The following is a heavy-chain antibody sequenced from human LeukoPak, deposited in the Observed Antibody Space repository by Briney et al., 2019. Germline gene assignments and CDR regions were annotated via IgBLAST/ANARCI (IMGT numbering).Heavy chain of an antibody. D-gene: IGHD3/OR15-3a*01. CDR2: INHSGSEK. CDR3: ASSASALYYDFGRSPGGLDY. J-gene: IGHJ4*02. CDR1: GFTFSSYC. Sequence: GGSLRLSCAASGFTFSSYCMNWVRQAPGKGLEWVAYINHSGSEKYYADSVKGRFTISRDNAKNSLYLQMNSLRAEDTALYYFASSASALYYDFGRSPGGLDYLVQGTLATVSS. V-gene: IGHV3-7*03.